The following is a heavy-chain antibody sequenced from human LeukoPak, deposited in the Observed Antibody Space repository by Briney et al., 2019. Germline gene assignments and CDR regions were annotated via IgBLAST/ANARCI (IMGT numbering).Heavy chain of an antibody. Sequence: GGSLRLSCAASGFTFSSYGMHWVRQAPGKGLEWVAFIQYDGRNKYYADSVKGRFTISRDNSKNTLYLQMNSLRAEDTAVYYCARAFIKSYYDSSGFYGMDVWGQGTTVTVSS. CDR3: ARAFIKSYYDSSGFYGMDV. D-gene: IGHD3-22*01. V-gene: IGHV3-30*02. CDR1: GFTFSSYG. J-gene: IGHJ6*02. CDR2: IQYDGRNK.